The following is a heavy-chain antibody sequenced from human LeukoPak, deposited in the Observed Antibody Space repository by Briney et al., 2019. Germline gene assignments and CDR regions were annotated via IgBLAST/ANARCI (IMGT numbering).Heavy chain of an antibody. D-gene: IGHD3-9*01. CDR3: ARDSPYYDILTGYAYAFDI. J-gene: IGHJ3*02. V-gene: IGHV3-66*01. Sequence: GGSLRLSCAASGFTVSSNYMSWVRQAPGKGLEWVLVIYSGGSTYYADSVKGRFTISRDNSKNTLYLQMNSLRAEDTAVYYCARDSPYYDILTGYAYAFDIWGQGTMVTVSS. CDR1: GFTVSSNY. CDR2: IYSGGST.